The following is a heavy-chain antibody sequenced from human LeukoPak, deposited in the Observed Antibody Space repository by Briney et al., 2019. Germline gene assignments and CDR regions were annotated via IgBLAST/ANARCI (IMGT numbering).Heavy chain of an antibody. CDR2: ISGSGGST. J-gene: IGHJ4*02. Sequence: GGSLRLSCAASGFTFSSYAMSWVRQAPGKGLEWVSAISGSGGSTYYADSVKGRFTISRDNSKNTLYLQMNSLRAEDTAVYYCAKDRYYYDGSGYYPNWGQGTLVTVSS. V-gene: IGHV3-23*01. CDR3: AKDRYYYDGSGYYPN. D-gene: IGHD3-22*01. CDR1: GFTFSSYA.